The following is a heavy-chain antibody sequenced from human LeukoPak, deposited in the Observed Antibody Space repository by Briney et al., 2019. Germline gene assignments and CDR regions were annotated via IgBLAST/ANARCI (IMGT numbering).Heavy chain of an antibody. V-gene: IGHV3-74*01. CDR1: GFTFSNYW. CDR2: INPDGGRI. D-gene: IGHD2-15*01. J-gene: IGHJ3*02. Sequence: GGALRLSCAASGFTFSNYWMHWVRQAPGKGVVWVSRINPDGGRINYADCVQGRFTISRDNSKNTLDLQMNSMRAEDTAVYYCAKDHGYAHSAFDIWGQGTMVTASS. CDR3: AKDHGYAHSAFDI.